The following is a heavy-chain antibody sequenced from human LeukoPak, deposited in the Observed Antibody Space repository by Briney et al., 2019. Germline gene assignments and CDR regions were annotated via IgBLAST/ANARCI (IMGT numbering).Heavy chain of an antibody. CDR3: ARDRIAAAGTESNWFDP. Sequence: ASVKVSCKASGYTFTGYYMHWVRQAPGQGLEWMGWINPNSGGTNFAQKFQGRVTMTRDTSTSTVYMELSSLRSEDTAVYYCARDRIAAAGTESNWFDPWGQGTLVTVSS. CDR2: INPNSGGT. D-gene: IGHD6-13*01. CDR1: GYTFTGYY. V-gene: IGHV1-2*02. J-gene: IGHJ5*02.